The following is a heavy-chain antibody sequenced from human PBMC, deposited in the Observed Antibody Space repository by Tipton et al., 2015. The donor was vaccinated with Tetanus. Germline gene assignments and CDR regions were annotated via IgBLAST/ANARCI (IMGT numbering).Heavy chain of an antibody. CDR1: GLTFSSYA. CDR3: AKDGCFSVGCLGSDF. CDR2: IRRSDGST. V-gene: IGHV3-23*01. J-gene: IGHJ4*02. Sequence: SLRLSCVASGLTFSSYAMNWVRQAPGKGLEWVSGIRRSDGSTYYADSVRGRFTISRDNSKNTLYLQMNSLRAEDTAVYYCAKDGCFSVGCLGSDFLSQRNLATGSS. D-gene: IGHD5/OR15-5a*01.